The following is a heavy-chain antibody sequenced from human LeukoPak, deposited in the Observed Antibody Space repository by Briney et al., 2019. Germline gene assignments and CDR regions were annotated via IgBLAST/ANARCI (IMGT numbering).Heavy chain of an antibody. CDR1: GYTFTSYY. D-gene: IGHD3-3*01. J-gene: IGHJ6*03. V-gene: IGHV1-46*01. CDR3: ARGGHVLRFLDWLTGMDV. CDR2: INPSGGST. Sequence: ASVKVSCKASGYTFTSYYMHWVRQGPGQGLEWMGIINPSGGSTSYAQKFQGRVTMTRDTSTSTVYMELSSLRSEDTAVYYCARGGHVLRFLDWLTGMDVWGKGTTVTVSS.